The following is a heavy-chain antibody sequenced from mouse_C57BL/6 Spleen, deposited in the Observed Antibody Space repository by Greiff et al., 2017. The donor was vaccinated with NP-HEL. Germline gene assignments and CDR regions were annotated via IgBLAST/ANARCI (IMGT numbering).Heavy chain of an antibody. Sequence: EVQLQESGPELVKPGASVKIPCKASGYTFTDYNMDWVKQSHGKSLEWIGDINPNNGGTIYNQKFKGKATLTVDKSSSTAYMELRSLTSEDTAVYYCVRGNYYGSSYWYFDVWGTGTTVTVSS. CDR2: INPNNGGT. CDR1: GYTFTDYN. D-gene: IGHD1-1*01. J-gene: IGHJ1*03. CDR3: VRGNYYGSSYWYFDV. V-gene: IGHV1-18*01.